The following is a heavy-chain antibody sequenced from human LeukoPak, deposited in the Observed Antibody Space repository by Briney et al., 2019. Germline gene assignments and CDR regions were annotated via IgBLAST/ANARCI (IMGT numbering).Heavy chain of an antibody. J-gene: IGHJ3*02. CDR2: ISGSGGST. D-gene: IGHD6-19*01. CDR1: GFTFSSYW. Sequence: PGGSLRLSCAASGFTFSSYWMSWLRQAPGKGLEWVSAISGSGGSTYYADSVKGRFTISRDNSKNTLYLQMNSLRAEDTAVYYCAKDRQWLVFGAFDIWGQGTMVTVSS. CDR3: AKDRQWLVFGAFDI. V-gene: IGHV3-23*01.